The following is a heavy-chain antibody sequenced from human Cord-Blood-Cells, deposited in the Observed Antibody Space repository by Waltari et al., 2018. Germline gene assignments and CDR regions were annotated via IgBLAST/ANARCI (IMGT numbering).Heavy chain of an antibody. CDR3: ARGLWHFDY. CDR2: INHSGST. J-gene: IGHJ4*02. CDR1: AGSFSGYY. Sequence: VQLQQWGAGLLQPSETLSLTCAVYAGSFSGYYWSWIRQPPGKGLEWIGEINHSGSTNYNPSLKSRVTISVDTSKNQFSLKLSSVTAADTAVYYCARGLWHFDYWGQGTLVTVSS. V-gene: IGHV4-34*01. D-gene: IGHD3-10*01.